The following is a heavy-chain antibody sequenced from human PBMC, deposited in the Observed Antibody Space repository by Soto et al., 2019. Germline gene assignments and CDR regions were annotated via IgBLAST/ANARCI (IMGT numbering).Heavy chain of an antibody. Sequence: GASVKVSCKASGFTFTSSAVQWVRQARGQRLEWIGWIVVGSGNTNYAQKFQERVTITRDMSTSTAYMELSSLRSEDTAVYYCAADLPPGNLIVVVPAAKAVYGMDVWGQGTTVTVSS. CDR3: AADLPPGNLIVVVPAAKAVYGMDV. V-gene: IGHV1-58*01. D-gene: IGHD2-2*01. J-gene: IGHJ6*02. CDR2: IVVGSGNT. CDR1: GFTFTSSA.